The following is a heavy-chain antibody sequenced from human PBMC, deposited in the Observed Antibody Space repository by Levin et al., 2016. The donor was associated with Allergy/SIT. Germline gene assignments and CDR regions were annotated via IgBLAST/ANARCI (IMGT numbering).Heavy chain of an antibody. CDR1: GGSFSGYY. D-gene: IGHD3-10*01. V-gene: IGHV4-34*01. CDR3: ARCYYGSGSYYYYYYGMDV. J-gene: IGHJ6*02. Sequence: GSLRLSCAVYGGSFSGYYWSWIRQPPGKGLEWIGEINHSGSTNYNPSLKSRVTISVDTSKNQFSLKLSSVTAADTAVYYCARCYYGSGSYYYYYYGMDVWGQGTTVTVSS. CDR2: INHSGST.